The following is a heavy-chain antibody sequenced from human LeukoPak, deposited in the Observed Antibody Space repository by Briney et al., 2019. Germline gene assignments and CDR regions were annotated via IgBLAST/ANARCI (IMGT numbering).Heavy chain of an antibody. D-gene: IGHD3-10*01. CDR2: IYHSGST. V-gene: IGHV4-4*02. CDR3: AREGPVSRYYYGSGSYLRG. CDR1: GGSISSSNW. J-gene: IGHJ4*02. Sequence: PSETLSLTCAVSGGSISSSNWWSWVRQPPGKGLEWIGEIYHSGSTNYNPSLKSRVTISVDKSKNQFSLKLSSVTAADTAVYYCAREGPVSRYYYGSGSYLRGWGQGTLVTVSS.